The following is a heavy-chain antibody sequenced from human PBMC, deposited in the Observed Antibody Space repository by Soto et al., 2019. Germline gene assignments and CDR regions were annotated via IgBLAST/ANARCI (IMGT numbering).Heavy chain of an antibody. CDR2: ISLYSDGT. J-gene: IGHJ5*02. D-gene: IGHD2-2*01. CDR3: ARVVPGAQAWFGP. CDR1: GYTFSNYG. Sequence: QVQLVQSGGEVKRPGASVKVSCKTSGYTFSNYGITWVRQAPGQPLEWLGWISLYSDGTNYAQKFQGRVSMTTDTSTTTAYMEMRRLRSDDTAGYYCARVVPGAQAWFGPRGQGTLGHVSS. V-gene: IGHV1-18*01.